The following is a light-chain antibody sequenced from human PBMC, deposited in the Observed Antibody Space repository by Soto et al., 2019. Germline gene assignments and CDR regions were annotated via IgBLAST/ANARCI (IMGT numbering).Light chain of an antibody. Sequence: EIVLTQSPGTLSLSPGERATLSCRASQSVSSNYLAWYQQKPGQASRLLIYGASSRATGIPDRFSGSVSGTDLTLAIRRLEPEDFAVYYCQQYGGSPRVTFGGGTKVELK. J-gene: IGKJ4*01. CDR3: QQYGGSPRVT. CDR1: QSVSSNY. V-gene: IGKV3-20*01. CDR2: GAS.